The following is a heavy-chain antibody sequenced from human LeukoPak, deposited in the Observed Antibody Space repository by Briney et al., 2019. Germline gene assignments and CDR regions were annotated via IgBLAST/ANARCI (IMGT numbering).Heavy chain of an antibody. Sequence: GRSLRLSCAASGFTFSSYAMHWVRQAPGKGLEWVSVIYSGGSTYYADSVKGRFTISRDNSKNTLYLQMNSLRAEDTAVYCCARVIQLWLMLDYWGQGTLVTVSS. CDR3: ARVIQLWLMLDY. CDR2: IYSGGST. J-gene: IGHJ4*02. V-gene: IGHV3-53*01. D-gene: IGHD5-18*01. CDR1: GFTFSSYA.